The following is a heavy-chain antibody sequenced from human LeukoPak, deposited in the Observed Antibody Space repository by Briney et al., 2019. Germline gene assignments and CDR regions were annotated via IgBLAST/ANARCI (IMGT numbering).Heavy chain of an antibody. V-gene: IGHV4-61*01. D-gene: IGHD3-22*01. CDR1: GGSVSSGSYY. J-gene: IGHJ4*02. CDR3: ARVGLNYDSSGYYWTYFDY. Sequence: SETLSLTCSVSGGSVSSGSYYWSWIRQAPGKRLEWIGYIYYTGSTDYNPSLKSRVTMSVDTSKNQFSLKLSSVTAADTAVYYCARVGLNYDSSGYYWTYFDYWGQGTLVTVSS. CDR2: IYYTGST.